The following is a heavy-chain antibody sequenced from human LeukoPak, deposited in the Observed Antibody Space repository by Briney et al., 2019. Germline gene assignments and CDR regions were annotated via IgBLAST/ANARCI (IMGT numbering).Heavy chain of an antibody. J-gene: IGHJ4*02. Sequence: GASVKVSCKASGYTFTSYGISWVRQAPGQGLEWMGWISAYNGNTNYAQKLQGRVTMTTDTSTSTAYMELRSLRSDDTAVYYCARSGLGRPPLGGSSWRIFDYWGQGTLVTVSS. V-gene: IGHV1-18*01. CDR1: GYTFTSYG. CDR3: ARSGLGRPPLGGSSWRIFDY. CDR2: ISAYNGNT. D-gene: IGHD6-13*01.